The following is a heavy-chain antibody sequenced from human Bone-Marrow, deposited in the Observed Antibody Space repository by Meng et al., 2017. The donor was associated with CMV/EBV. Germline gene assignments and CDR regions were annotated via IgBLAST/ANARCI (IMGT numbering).Heavy chain of an antibody. V-gene: IGHV3-7*01. CDR3: ARDRRGCSSNNGYTRPDFDY. CDR2: IKQEGSEK. Sequence: GGSLRLSCAASGFTFSSYWMSWVRQAPGKGLEGVANIKQEGSEKYYVDSVKGRFTISRDNAKNSLSLQMKSLRAEDTAVYYCARDRRGCSSNNGYTRPDFDYWGQGTLATVSS. CDR1: GFTFSSYW. D-gene: IGHD2-2*02. J-gene: IGHJ4*02.